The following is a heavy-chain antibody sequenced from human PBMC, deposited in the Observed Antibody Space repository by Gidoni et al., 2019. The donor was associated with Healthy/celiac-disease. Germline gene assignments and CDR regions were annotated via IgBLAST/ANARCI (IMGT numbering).Heavy chain of an antibody. D-gene: IGHD3-22*01. CDR1: GFTFSSYG. CDR3: ARAPRLILPNWFDP. CDR2: IWYDGSNK. Sequence: QVQLVESGGGVVQPGRSLRPSWAASGFTFSSYGMHWVRQAPGKGLEWVAVIWYDGSNKYYADSVKGRFTISRDNSKNTLYLQMNSLRAEDTAVYYCARAPRLILPNWFDPWGQGTLVTVSS. J-gene: IGHJ5*02. V-gene: IGHV3-33*01.